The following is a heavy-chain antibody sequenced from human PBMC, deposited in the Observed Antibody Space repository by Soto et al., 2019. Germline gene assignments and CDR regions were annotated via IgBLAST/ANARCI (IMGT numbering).Heavy chain of an antibody. V-gene: IGHV3-21*02. CDR3: AGRVAAGGGLDV. D-gene: IGHD6-13*01. J-gene: IGHJ6*02. CDR1: GFTFSGRT. CDR2: ISSTSAYI. Sequence: EVQLVESGGGLVKPGGSLRLPCEASGFTFSGRTMTWVRQAPGKGLEWVSSISSTSAYIHYADSVKGRFTISRDNANNSLFLQMNSLRAEDTALYYCAGRVAAGGGLDVWGQGTTVSVSS.